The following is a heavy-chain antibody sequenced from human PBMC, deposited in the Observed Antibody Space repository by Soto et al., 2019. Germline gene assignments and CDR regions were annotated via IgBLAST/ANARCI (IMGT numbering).Heavy chain of an antibody. CDR3: ARCGPFDFWSGDYYDYMDV. Sequence: GGSLRLSCAASGFTVSSNYMSWVRQAPGKGLEWVSVIYSGGSTYYADSVKGRFTISRHNSKNTLYLQMNSLRAEDTAVYYCARCGPFDFWSGDYYDYMDVWGKGTTVTVSS. CDR1: GFTVSSNY. J-gene: IGHJ6*03. CDR2: IYSGGST. V-gene: IGHV3-53*04. D-gene: IGHD3-3*01.